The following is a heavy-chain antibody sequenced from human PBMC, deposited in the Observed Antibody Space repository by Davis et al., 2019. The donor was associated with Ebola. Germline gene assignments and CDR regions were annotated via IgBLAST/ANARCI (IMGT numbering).Heavy chain of an antibody. V-gene: IGHV3-7*01. J-gene: IGHJ4*02. D-gene: IGHD5-24*01. CDR3: VRDRGWLQHDF. Sequence: PGGSLRLSCAASGFTFSSYWMTWVRQAPGKGLEWVAYIQGDGTNKNYVDSVKGRFTISRDNAKNSLSLQMNSLRAEDTAVYYCVRDRGWLQHDFWGQGTLVIVSS. CDR2: IQGDGTNK. CDR1: GFTFSSYW.